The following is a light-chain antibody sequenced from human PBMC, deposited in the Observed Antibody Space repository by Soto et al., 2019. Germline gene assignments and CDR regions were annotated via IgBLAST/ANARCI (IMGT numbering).Light chain of an antibody. CDR3: TSYTGDDFTFV. CDR1: SSDIGTYDY. Sequence: QSALTQPPSASGSLGQSVTISCTGTSSDIGTYDYVSWYQQHPGRAPKLKIFEVSKRPSGVPDRFSGSKSGNTASLIVSGLQPDDEADYHCTSYTGDDFTFVFGTGTKVTVL. CDR2: EVS. V-gene: IGLV2-8*01. J-gene: IGLJ1*01.